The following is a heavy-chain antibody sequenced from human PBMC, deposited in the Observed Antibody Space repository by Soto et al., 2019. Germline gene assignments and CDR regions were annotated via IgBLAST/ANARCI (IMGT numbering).Heavy chain of an antibody. V-gene: IGHV1-24*01. D-gene: IGHD2-2*01. J-gene: IGHJ6*03. Sequence: ASVKVSCKVSGYTLTELSMHWVRQAPGKGLEWMGGFDPEDGETIYAQKFQGRVTMTEDTSTDTAYMERSSLRSEDTAVYYCATVGVVPAAMASGYYYYMDVWGKGTTVTVSS. CDR1: GYTLTELS. CDR2: FDPEDGET. CDR3: ATVGVVPAAMASGYYYYMDV.